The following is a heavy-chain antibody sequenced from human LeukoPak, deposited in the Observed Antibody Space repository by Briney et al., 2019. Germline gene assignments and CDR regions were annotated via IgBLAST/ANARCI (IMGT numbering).Heavy chain of an antibody. D-gene: IGHD1-26*01. CDR3: ARHSKVGAVLGYFDY. CDR2: IYTSGST. Sequence: SETLSLTCTVSGGSISSYYWSWIRQPPGKGLEWIGYIYTSGSTNYNPSLKSRVTISVDTSKNQFSLKLSSVTAADTAVYYCARHSKVGAVLGYFDYWGQGTLVTVSS. CDR1: GGSISSYY. J-gene: IGHJ4*02. V-gene: IGHV4-4*09.